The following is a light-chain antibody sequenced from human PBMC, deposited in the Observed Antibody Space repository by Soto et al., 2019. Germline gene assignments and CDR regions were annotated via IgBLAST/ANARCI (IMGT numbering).Light chain of an antibody. CDR1: QSVGSSN. V-gene: IGKV3-20*01. J-gene: IGKJ2*01. CDR2: GAS. CDR3: QQYGSSPNT. Sequence: EIVLTQSPGTLSLSPGVRATLSCRASQSVGSSNLAWYQQKPGQAPRLLIYGASSRATGIPDRFSGSGSGTDFTLTISRLEPEDFAVYYCQQYGSSPNTFGQGTKLEIK.